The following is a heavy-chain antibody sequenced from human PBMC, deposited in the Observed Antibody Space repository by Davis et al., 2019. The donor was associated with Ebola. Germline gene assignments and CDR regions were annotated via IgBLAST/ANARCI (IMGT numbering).Heavy chain of an antibody. D-gene: IGHD6-13*01. CDR3: ARDGTSAAGAPFGY. Sequence: AASVKVSCKASGYTFTGYYMHWVRQAPGQGLEWMGWINPNSGGTNYAQKFQGWVTMTRDTSISTAYMEVSRLRSDDTAVYYCARDGTSAAGAPFGYWGQGTLVTVSS. J-gene: IGHJ4*02. CDR2: INPNSGGT. V-gene: IGHV1-2*04. CDR1: GYTFTGYY.